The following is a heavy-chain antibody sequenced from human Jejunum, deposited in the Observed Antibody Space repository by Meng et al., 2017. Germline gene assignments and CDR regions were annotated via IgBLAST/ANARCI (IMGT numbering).Heavy chain of an antibody. D-gene: IGHD2-21*01. CDR1: GGTFSPYA. CDR2: IILIFDTT. Sequence: SVKVSCKASGGTFSPYAIRWVRQAPGQGLEWMGAIILIFDTTTYAQQFQGRLTITADRFTTTSYMELSSLRSDDTAVYYCARYCGGGDCAVPVQNYYGLDGWGQGTTVTVSS. J-gene: IGHJ6*01. V-gene: IGHV1-69*06. CDR3: ARYCGGGDCAVPVQNYYGLDG.